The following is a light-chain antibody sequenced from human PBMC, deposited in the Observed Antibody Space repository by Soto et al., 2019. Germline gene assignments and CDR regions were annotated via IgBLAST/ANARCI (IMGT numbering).Light chain of an antibody. CDR3: QKYNGAPWT. CDR2: AAS. CDR1: QGISNY. J-gene: IGKJ1*01. V-gene: IGKV1-27*01. Sequence: DIQMTQSPSSLSASLGDRVTITCRASQGISNYLAWYQQRPGKVPKLLIYAASTLESGVPSRFSGSGSGTDFTLTISSLQPEDVATYYCQKYNGAPWTFGQGTRVEIK.